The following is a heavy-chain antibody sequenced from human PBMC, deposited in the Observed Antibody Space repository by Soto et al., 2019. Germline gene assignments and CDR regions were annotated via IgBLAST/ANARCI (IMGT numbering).Heavy chain of an antibody. J-gene: IGHJ6*02. CDR1: GFTFSSYA. D-gene: IGHD2-21*02. Sequence: GGSLRLSCAASGFTFSSYAMHWVRQAPGKGLEWVAVISYDGSNKYYADSVKGRFTISRDNSKNTLYLQMNSLRAEDTAVYYCARVYCGGDCYSDYYYGMDVWGQGTTVTVSS. CDR3: ARVYCGGDCYSDYYYGMDV. CDR2: ISYDGSNK. V-gene: IGHV3-30-3*01.